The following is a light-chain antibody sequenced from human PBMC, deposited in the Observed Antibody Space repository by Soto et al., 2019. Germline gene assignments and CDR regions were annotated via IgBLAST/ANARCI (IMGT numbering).Light chain of an antibody. Sequence: EIVLTQSPGTLSLSPGEGATLSCRASQSVSTNFFAWYQQKPGKAPRLLIYGAATRATGIPDRFSGSGSGTDFTLTISRLEPEDFAVYDCQQYGRTSWTFGQGTKVEIK. CDR1: QSVSTNF. CDR2: GAA. CDR3: QQYGRTSWT. J-gene: IGKJ1*01. V-gene: IGKV3-20*01.